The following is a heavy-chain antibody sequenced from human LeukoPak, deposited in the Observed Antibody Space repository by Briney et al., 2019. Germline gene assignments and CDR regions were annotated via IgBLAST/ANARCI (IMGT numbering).Heavy chain of an antibody. CDR1: GFTVSSNY. Sequence: GGSLRLSCAASGFTVSSNYMSWVRQATGRGVEWVSDIYSGSSTNYADSVKGRFTISRDNSKNTLYLQMNSLRAEDTAVYYCAREDGDPNWFDPWGQGTLVTVSS. CDR3: AREDGDPNWFDP. CDR2: IYSGSST. D-gene: IGHD4-17*01. J-gene: IGHJ5*02. V-gene: IGHV3-66*01.